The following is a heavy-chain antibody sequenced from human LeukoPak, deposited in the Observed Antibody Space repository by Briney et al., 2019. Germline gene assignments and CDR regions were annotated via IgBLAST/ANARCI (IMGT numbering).Heavy chain of an antibody. J-gene: IGHJ4*02. CDR3: ARPGVVPYFFDY. Sequence: PSETLSLTCAVYGGSFSGYYWSWIRQPPGKGLEWIGEINHSGSTNYNPSLKSRVTISVDTSKNQFSLKLSSVTAADTAVYYCARPGVVPYFFDYWGQGTLVTVSS. D-gene: IGHD3-3*01. V-gene: IGHV4-34*01. CDR2: INHSGST. CDR1: GGSFSGYY.